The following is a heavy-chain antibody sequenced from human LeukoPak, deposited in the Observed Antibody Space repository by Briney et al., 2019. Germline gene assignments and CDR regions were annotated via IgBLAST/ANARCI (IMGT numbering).Heavy chain of an antibody. CDR2: IYYSGST. Sequence: PSETLSLTCTVSGGSISSSSYYWGWIRQPPGKGLEWIGSIYYSGSTYYNPSLKSRVTISVDTSKNQFSLKLSSVTAADTAVYYCAMCGAYGYYYYYMDVWGKGTTVTISS. CDR1: GGSISSSSYY. CDR3: AMCGAYGYYYYYMDV. D-gene: IGHD4-17*01. V-gene: IGHV4-39*01. J-gene: IGHJ6*03.